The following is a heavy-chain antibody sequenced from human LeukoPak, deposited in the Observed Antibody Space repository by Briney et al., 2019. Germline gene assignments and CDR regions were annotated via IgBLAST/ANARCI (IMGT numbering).Heavy chain of an antibody. CDR3: AKDWTVATTSYFDY. CDR1: GFTFSSYE. CDR2: IRYDGSNK. D-gene: IGHD5-12*01. V-gene: IGHV3-30*02. J-gene: IGHJ4*02. Sequence: GGSLRLSCAASGFTFSSYEMNWVRQAPGKGLEWVAFIRYDGSNKYYADSVKGRFTISRDNSKNTLYLQMNSLRAEDTAVYYCAKDWTVATTSYFDYWGQGTLVTVSS.